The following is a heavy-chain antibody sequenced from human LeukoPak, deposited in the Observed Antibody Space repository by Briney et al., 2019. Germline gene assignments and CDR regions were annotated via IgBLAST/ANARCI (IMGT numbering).Heavy chain of an antibody. D-gene: IGHD5-12*01. CDR2: IYHSGST. V-gene: IGHV4-38-2*02. Sequence: SETLSLTCTVSGYSISSGYYWAWIRQPPGKGLEWIGSIYHSGSTFYNPSLKSRVTISVDTSKNQFSLNLNSVTAADTAVYYCAREDQWLEDYWGQGTLVTVSS. CDR3: AREDQWLEDY. CDR1: GYSISSGYY. J-gene: IGHJ4*02.